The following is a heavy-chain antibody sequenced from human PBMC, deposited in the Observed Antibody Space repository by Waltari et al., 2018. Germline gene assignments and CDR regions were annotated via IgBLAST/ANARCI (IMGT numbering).Heavy chain of an antibody. CDR1: GYTLTELS. CDR3: ATVIAAAGSYWYFDR. D-gene: IGHD6-13*01. Sequence: QVQLVQSGAEVKKPGASVKVSCKVSGYTLTELSMHWVRQAPGKGLGGEGGFDPEDGETIYAQKFQGRVTMTEDTSTDTAYMELSSLRSEDTAVYYCATVIAAAGSYWYFDRWGRGTLVTVSS. V-gene: IGHV1-24*01. CDR2: FDPEDGET. J-gene: IGHJ2*01.